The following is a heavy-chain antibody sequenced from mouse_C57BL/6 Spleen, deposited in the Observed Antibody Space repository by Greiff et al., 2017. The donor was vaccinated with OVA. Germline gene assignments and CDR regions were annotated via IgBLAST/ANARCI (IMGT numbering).Heavy chain of an antibody. J-gene: IGHJ4*01. V-gene: IGHV1-81*01. CDR3: ARNYYGSSYGYAMDY. CDR2: IYPRSGNT. D-gene: IGHD1-1*01. CDR1: GYTFTSYG. Sequence: VKLQESGAELARPGASVKLSCKASGYTFTSYGISWVKQRTGQGLEWIGEIYPRSGNTYYNEKFKGKATLTADKSSSTAYMELRSLTSEDSAVYFCARNYYGSSYGYAMDYWGQGTSVTVSS.